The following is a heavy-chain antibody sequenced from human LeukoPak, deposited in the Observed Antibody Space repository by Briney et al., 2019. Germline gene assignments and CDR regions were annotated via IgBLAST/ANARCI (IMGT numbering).Heavy chain of an antibody. Sequence: ASVKVSCKASGYTFTRYGFSWVRQAPGQGLEWMGWISVDSGKTNYAQKLQGRVTMTTDTSTSTAHMGLRSLRSDDTAIYYCARSLHYYDNSGLFIQYWGQGTLVTVSS. CDR3: ARSLHYYDNSGLFIQY. V-gene: IGHV1-18*01. J-gene: IGHJ1*01. D-gene: IGHD3-22*01. CDR2: ISVDSGKT. CDR1: GYTFTRYG.